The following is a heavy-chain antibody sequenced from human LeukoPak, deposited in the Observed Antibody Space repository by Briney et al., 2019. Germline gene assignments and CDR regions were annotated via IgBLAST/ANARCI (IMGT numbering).Heavy chain of an antibody. CDR1: GFTFSSYG. J-gene: IGHJ4*02. D-gene: IGHD3-22*01. Sequence: PGGSLRLSCAASGFTFSSYGMHWVRQAPGKGLEWVAVIWYDGSNKYYADSVQGRFTIARDKSKNTLYLQMNSLRAEDTAVYYCAREVDSSGYYVDYWGQGTLVTVSS. CDR3: AREVDSSGYYVDY. CDR2: IWYDGSNK. V-gene: IGHV3-33*01.